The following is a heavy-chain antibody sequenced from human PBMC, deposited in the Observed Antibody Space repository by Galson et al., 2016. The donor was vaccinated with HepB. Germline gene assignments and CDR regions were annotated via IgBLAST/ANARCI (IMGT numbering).Heavy chain of an antibody. D-gene: IGHD3-22*01. CDR2: IIPLFGTA. V-gene: IGHV1-69*13. J-gene: IGHJ4*02. CDR3: ARASGIYYESRGYYGSFDY. Sequence: SVKVSCKASGGTFSSYSFSWVRQAPGQGLEWMGGIIPLFGTANYAQKFQGRVAIAADDSTGTVYMDLMRLRFEDTAVYYCARASGIYYESRGYYGSFDYWGQGTLVTVSS. CDR1: GGTFSSYS.